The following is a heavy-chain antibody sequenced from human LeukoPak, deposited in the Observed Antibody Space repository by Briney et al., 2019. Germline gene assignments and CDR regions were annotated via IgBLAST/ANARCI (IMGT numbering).Heavy chain of an antibody. CDR3: AKDVSVAGPWYFDL. D-gene: IGHD6-19*01. V-gene: IGHV3-9*01. CDR2: IRWNSGVI. Sequence: PGRSLRLSCAASGFSFDDYSMHWVRQAPGNGLEWVSGIRWNSGVIDYADSVKGRFTISRDNAKNSLYLQMNSLRVEDTALYYCAKDVSVAGPWYFDLWGRGTLVTVSS. J-gene: IGHJ2*01. CDR1: GFSFDDYS.